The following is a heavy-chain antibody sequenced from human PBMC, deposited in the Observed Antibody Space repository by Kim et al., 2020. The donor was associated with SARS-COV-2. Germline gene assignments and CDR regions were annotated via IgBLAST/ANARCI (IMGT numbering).Heavy chain of an antibody. V-gene: IGHV3-73*01. J-gene: IGHJ3*01. Sequence: GGSLRLSCAASGISFSDSAMNWVRQPSGKGLEWVGSIRSKASSYATTYAASVKFSITISSDDSKNAAYLKMHRAKTEDTDDYSCTLAPGTTYAFCDA. CDR3: TLAPGTTYAFCDA. CDR1: GISFSDSA. D-gene: IGHD1-1*01. CDR2: IRSKASSYAT.